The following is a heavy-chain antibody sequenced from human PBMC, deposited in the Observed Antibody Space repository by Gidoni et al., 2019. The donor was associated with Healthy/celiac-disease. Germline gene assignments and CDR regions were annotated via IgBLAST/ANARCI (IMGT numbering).Heavy chain of an antibody. CDR2: ISGSGGST. D-gene: IGHD3-22*01. CDR1: GFTFRSSA. V-gene: IGHV3-23*01. Sequence: EVQLLESGGGSVQPGGSLRLSCAASGFTFRSSAMSWVRQAPGKGLAWVSAISGSGGSTYYADSVKGRFTISRDNSKNTLYLQMNSLRAEDTAVYYCAKEPMIVVVISGFFDYWGQGTLVTVSS. CDR3: AKEPMIVVVISGFFDY. J-gene: IGHJ4*02.